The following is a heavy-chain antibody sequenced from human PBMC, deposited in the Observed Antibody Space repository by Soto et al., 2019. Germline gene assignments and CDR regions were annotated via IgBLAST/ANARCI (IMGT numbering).Heavy chain of an antibody. Sequence: EVQLVETGGGLIQPGGSLRLSCTASGFTVSSNYMTWVRQAPGKGLEWVSVIFSGGTTYYADSVKGRFTSSRDKSKNTLYLQMNSLRAEDTAVYYCAGATGRYWGQGTLVTVSS. CDR1: GFTVSSNY. CDR3: AGATGRY. CDR2: IFSGGTT. D-gene: IGHD1-1*01. J-gene: IGHJ4*02. V-gene: IGHV3-53*02.